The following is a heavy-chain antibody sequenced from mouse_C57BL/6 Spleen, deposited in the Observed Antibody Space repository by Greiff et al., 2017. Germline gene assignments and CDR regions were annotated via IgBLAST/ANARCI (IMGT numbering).Heavy chain of an antibody. J-gene: IGHJ1*03. Sequence: EVQLQQSGAELVKPGASVKLSCTASGFNIKDYYMHWVKQRTEQGLEWIGRIDPEDGETKYAPKFPGKATITADTSSNTAYLQLSSLTSEDTAVYYCARSGGSSSPWAFDVWGTGTTVTVSS. D-gene: IGHD1-1*01. CDR3: ARSGGSSSPWAFDV. CDR2: IDPEDGET. CDR1: GFNIKDYY. V-gene: IGHV14-2*01.